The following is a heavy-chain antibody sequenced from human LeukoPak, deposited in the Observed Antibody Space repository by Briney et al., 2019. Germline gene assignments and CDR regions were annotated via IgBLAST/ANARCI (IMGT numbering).Heavy chain of an antibody. CDR2: IRWNSVNI. Sequence: GGSLRLSCGASGYPFSCYSIHWVRQSPGKGLEWVSGIRWNSVNIGYAESVTGRFTISRDNAKNSAFLQMNILRLEDTALYYCAKARRDYSGSWIDAFDIWGQGTMVTVSS. D-gene: IGHD3-10*01. V-gene: IGHV3-9*01. J-gene: IGHJ3*02. CDR3: AKARRDYSGSWIDAFDI. CDR1: GYPFSCYS.